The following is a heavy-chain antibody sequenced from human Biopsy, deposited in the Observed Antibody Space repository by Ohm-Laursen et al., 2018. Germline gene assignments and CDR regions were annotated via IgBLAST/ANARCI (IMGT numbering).Heavy chain of an antibody. CDR1: GFTFSDYQ. J-gene: IGHJ6*02. Sequence: SLRLSCSASGFTFSDYQMSWIRQAPGKGLEWVSAIRSTGGSTYYANPVKGRFTISRDNSKNILFLQVNNLRAEDTAIYYCTKADDFWSPEGYYYYFSGMDVWGQGTTVTVSS. V-gene: IGHV3-23*01. CDR3: TKADDFWSPEGYYYYFSGMDV. D-gene: IGHD3-3*01. CDR2: IRSTGGST.